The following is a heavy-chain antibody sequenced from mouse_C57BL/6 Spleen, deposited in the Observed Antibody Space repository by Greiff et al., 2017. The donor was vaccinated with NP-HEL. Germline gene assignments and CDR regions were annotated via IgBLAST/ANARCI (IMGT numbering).Heavy chain of an antibody. J-gene: IGHJ2*01. CDR2: IDPSDSYT. Sequence: VQLQQPGAELVKPGASVKLSCKASGYTFTSYWMQWVKQRPGQGLEWIGEIDPSDSYTNYNQKFKGKATLTVDASSSTAYMQLSSLTSEDSAVYYCARGYYGSILDYWGQGTTLTVSS. V-gene: IGHV1-50*01. CDR3: ARGYYGSILDY. D-gene: IGHD1-1*01. CDR1: GYTFTSYW.